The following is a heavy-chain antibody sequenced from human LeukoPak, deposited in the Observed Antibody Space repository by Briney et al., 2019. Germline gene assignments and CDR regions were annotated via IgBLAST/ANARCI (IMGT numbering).Heavy chain of an antibody. Sequence: PSQTLSLTCAVSGGSISSGGYSWSWIRQPPGKGLEWIGYIYHSGSTYYNPSLKSRVTISVDRSKNQFSLKLSSVTAADTAVYYCARAYYYASFDYWGQGTLVTVSS. J-gene: IGHJ4*02. V-gene: IGHV4-30-2*01. CDR1: GGSISSGGYS. CDR2: IYHSGST. D-gene: IGHD3-10*01. CDR3: ARAYYYASFDY.